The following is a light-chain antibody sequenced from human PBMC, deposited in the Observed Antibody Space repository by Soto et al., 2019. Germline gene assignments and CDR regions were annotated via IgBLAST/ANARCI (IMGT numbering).Light chain of an antibody. CDR3: GSWDSSLSAYV. Sequence: QSVLTQPPSASGTPGQRVTISCSGSSSNIGSNTVNWYQQLPGTAPKLLIYDDDKRPSGIPDRFSGSKSGTSATLGITGFQTGDEADYYCGSWDSSLSAYVLGTGTKLTVL. CDR2: DDD. CDR1: SSNIGSNT. V-gene: IGLV1-51*01. J-gene: IGLJ1*01.